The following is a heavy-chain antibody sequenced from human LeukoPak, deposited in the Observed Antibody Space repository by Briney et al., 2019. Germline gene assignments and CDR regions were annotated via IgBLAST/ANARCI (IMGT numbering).Heavy chain of an antibody. Sequence: ASXKVSCKASGYTFTSHWMHWVRQAPGQGLEWMGWINPNSGDTSYAQKFQGRVTMTRDTSISTAYMDLTRLPSHDTAVYYCASKAGDHQERPISAYWGQGPLVTVSS. CDR3: ASKAGDHQERPISAY. J-gene: IGHJ1*01. V-gene: IGHV1-2*02. D-gene: IGHD3-16*01. CDR2: INPNSGDT. CDR1: GYTFTSHW.